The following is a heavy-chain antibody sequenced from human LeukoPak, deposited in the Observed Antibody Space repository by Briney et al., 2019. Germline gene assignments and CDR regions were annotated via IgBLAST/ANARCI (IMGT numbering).Heavy chain of an antibody. J-gene: IGHJ4*02. CDR1: GFTFSRYA. Sequence: GGSLRLSCAASGFTFSRYAMSWVRQAPGKGLEWVSAISGSGGSTYYADSVKGRFTISRDNSKDTLYLQMNSLRAEDTAVYYCAKDVYYDSSGCFDYWGQGTLVTVSS. V-gene: IGHV3-23*01. CDR3: AKDVYYDSSGCFDY. D-gene: IGHD3-22*01. CDR2: ISGSGGST.